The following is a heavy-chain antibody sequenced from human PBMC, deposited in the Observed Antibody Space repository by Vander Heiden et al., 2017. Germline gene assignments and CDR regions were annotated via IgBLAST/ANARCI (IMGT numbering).Heavy chain of an antibody. Sequence: EVQLVESGGGLVKPGGSLRLSCAASGVTFSNAWMNWVRQAPGKGLEWVGRIKSKTDGGTTDYAAPVKGRFTISRDDSKNTLYLQMNSLKTEDTAVYYCTTGDSGYVRYYYGMDVWGQGTTVTVSS. CDR3: TTGDSGYVRYYYGMDV. J-gene: IGHJ6*02. CDR1: GVTFSNAW. CDR2: IKSKTDGGTT. D-gene: IGHD5-12*01. V-gene: IGHV3-15*07.